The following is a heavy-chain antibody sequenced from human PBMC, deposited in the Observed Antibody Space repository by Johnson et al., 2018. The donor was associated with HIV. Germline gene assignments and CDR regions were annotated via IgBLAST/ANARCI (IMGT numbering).Heavy chain of an antibody. CDR3: ARDRITMVRGVTEDAFDI. CDR2: IKSDGGST. D-gene: IGHD3-10*01. J-gene: IGHJ3*02. CDR1: GFTFSNDW. V-gene: IGHV3-74*01. Sequence: VQLVESGGGVARPGGSLRLSCAASGFTFSNDWMSWVRQGPGQGLVWVARIKSDGGSTSYVDSVKGRFIISRDNTKNTLYLQMNSLRVEDTALYYCARDRITMVRGVTEDAFDIWGQGTMVTVSS.